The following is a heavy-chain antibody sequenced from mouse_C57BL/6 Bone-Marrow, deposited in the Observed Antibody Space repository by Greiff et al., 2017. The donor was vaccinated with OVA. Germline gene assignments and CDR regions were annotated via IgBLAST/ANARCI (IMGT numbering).Heavy chain of an antibody. Sequence: EVKLQQSGPELVKPGASVKISCKASGYTFTDYYMNWVKQSHGKSLEWIGDINPNNGGTSYNQKFKGKATLTVDKSSSTAYMELRSLTSEDSAVYYCARGGYDGGGYYYAMDYWGQGTSVTVSS. D-gene: IGHD2-2*01. J-gene: IGHJ4*01. CDR3: ARGGYDGGGYYYAMDY. V-gene: IGHV1-26*01. CDR1: GYTFTDYY. CDR2: INPNNGGT.